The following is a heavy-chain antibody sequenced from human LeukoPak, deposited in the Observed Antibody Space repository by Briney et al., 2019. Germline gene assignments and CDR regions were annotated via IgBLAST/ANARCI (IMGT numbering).Heavy chain of an antibody. CDR1: GFTFSSYE. CDR2: ISSSGSTI. Sequence: PGGSLRLSCAASGFTFSSYEMNWVRQAPGKGLEWVSYISSSGSTIYYADSVKGRFTISRDNAKNSLYLQMNSLRAEDTAVYYCARVTYYYGSGTLKPDAFDIWGQGTMVTVSS. J-gene: IGHJ3*02. CDR3: ARVTYYYGSGTLKPDAFDI. V-gene: IGHV3-48*03. D-gene: IGHD3-10*01.